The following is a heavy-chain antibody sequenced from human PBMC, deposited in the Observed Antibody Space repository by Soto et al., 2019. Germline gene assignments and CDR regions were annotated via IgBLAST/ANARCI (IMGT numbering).Heavy chain of an antibody. CDR1: GDSVSGGTHY. D-gene: IGHD3-9*01. CDR2: ISFSGTT. CDR3: ARDNYDLLTYNYGMDV. J-gene: IGHJ6*02. Sequence: PSETLSLTCSVSGDSVSGGTHYWSWIRQPPGKGLEWIGYISFSGTTTYNPSLKSRVSISADTSKNQFSLKLSSVTAADTALYYCARDNYDLLTYNYGMDVWGQGTTVTVSS. V-gene: IGHV4-61*01.